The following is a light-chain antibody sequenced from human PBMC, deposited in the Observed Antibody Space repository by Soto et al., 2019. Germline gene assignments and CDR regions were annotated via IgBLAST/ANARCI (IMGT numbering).Light chain of an antibody. CDR3: QQYGSSPRT. V-gene: IGKV3-20*01. J-gene: IGKJ5*01. Sequence: EIVLTQSPATLSLSPGERATLSCRASQSVSSYLAWYQQRPGQAPRLLIYDASNRATGVPDRFSGSGSGTDFTLTITGLEPEDFAVYYCQQYGSSPRTFGQGTRLEI. CDR1: QSVSSY. CDR2: DAS.